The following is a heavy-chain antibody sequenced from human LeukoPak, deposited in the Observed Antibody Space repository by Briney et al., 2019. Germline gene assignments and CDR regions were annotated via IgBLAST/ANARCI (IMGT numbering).Heavy chain of an antibody. CDR1: GFTFSSYW. J-gene: IGHJ4*02. CDR3: ARDQGGSSWYGFDY. V-gene: IGHV3-74*01. D-gene: IGHD6-13*01. CDR2: INSDGSST. Sequence: PGGSLRLSCAASGFTFSSYWTHWVRQAPGKGLVWVSRINSDGSSTSYADSVKGRFTISRDNAKNTLYLQMNSLRAEDTAVYYCARDQGGSSWYGFDYWGQGTLVTVSS.